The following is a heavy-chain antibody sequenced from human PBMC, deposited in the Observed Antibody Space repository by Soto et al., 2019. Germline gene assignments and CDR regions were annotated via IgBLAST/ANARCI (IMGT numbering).Heavy chain of an antibody. D-gene: IGHD2-2*01. J-gene: IGHJ4*02. CDR2: INPHSGGT. CDR1: GYTFTGYY. Sequence: ASVKVSCKTSGYTFTGYYIYWVRQAPGQGLEWMGWINPHSGGTDSSQKFQGRVTMTRDTSISTAYMELSRLRSDGTAVYYCAGTSCSSTTCPTNYWGQGTLVTVSS. CDR3: AGTSCSSTTCPTNY. V-gene: IGHV1-2*02.